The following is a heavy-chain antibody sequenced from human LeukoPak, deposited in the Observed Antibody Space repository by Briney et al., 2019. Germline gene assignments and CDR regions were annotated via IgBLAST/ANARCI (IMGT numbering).Heavy chain of an antibody. D-gene: IGHD1-7*01. CDR2: IIPIFGTA. J-gene: IGHJ5*02. CDR1: GGTFSSYA. CDR3: ARTKITRTTDARGNWFDP. Sequence: VASVKVSCKASGGTFSSYAISWVRQAPGQGLEWMGGIIPIFGTANYAQKFQGRVTITTDESTSTAYMELSSLRSEDTAVYYCARTKITRTTDARGNWFDPWGQGTLVTVSS. V-gene: IGHV1-69*05.